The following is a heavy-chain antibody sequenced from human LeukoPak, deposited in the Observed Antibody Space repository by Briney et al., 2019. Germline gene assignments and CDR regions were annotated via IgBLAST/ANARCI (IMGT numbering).Heavy chain of an antibody. Sequence: SETLSLTCAVYGGSFSGYYWSWIRQPPGKGLEWIGEINHSGSTNYNPSLKGRVTISVDTSKNQFSLKLSSVTAADTAVYYCATRAMGNWNDGGYYFDYWGQGTLVTVSS. CDR1: GGSFSGYY. CDR3: ATRAMGNWNDGGYYFDY. D-gene: IGHD1-1*01. J-gene: IGHJ4*02. CDR2: INHSGST. V-gene: IGHV4-34*01.